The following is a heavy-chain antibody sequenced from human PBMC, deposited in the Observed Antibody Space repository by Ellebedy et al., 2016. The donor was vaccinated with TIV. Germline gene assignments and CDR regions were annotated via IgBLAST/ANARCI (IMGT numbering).Heavy chain of an antibody. V-gene: IGHV4-59*08. J-gene: IGHJ4*02. CDR3: ARLRAGGGSSWYFDY. CDR1: GGSFSGYY. Sequence: MPSETLSLTCAVYGGSFSGYYWNLIRQPPGKGLAWIGYISYSGSTSYNPSLKSRVTISVDTSKNQFSLKLSSVTAADTAMYYCARLRAGGGSSWYFDYWGQGTLVTVSS. CDR2: ISYSGST. D-gene: IGHD6-13*01.